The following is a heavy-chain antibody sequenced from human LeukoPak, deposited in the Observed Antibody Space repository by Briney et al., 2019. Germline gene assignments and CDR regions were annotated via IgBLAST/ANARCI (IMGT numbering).Heavy chain of an antibody. CDR3: ARGGTFVSDY. D-gene: IGHD1-1*01. CDR1: GFTFSTFW. CDR2: INQDGREK. V-gene: IGHV3-7*01. Sequence: QPGGSLRLSCAASGFTFSTFWMSWVRQAPGKGLEWVANINQDGREKYYVDSMKGRFTVSRDNAKNSLYLQMDSLRAEDTAVYYCARGGTFVSDYWGQGTLVTVSS. J-gene: IGHJ4*02.